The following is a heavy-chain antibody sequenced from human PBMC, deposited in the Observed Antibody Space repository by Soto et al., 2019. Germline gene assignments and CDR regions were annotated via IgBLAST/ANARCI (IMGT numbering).Heavy chain of an antibody. D-gene: IGHD6-6*01. V-gene: IGHV5-51*01. CDR3: VIDSSHVDSSPEAFEF. CDR2: IYPGGSDT. J-gene: IGHJ3*01. Sequence: GAYLKISCKASGYRFTNYWIGVLRQMPGNGMEWMATIYPGGSDTRYSPALQGQVTLSDDESSGTGYVQWSSLKDSDTAMYYCVIDSSHVDSSPEAFEFWGQGKVVTVSS. CDR1: GYRFTNYW.